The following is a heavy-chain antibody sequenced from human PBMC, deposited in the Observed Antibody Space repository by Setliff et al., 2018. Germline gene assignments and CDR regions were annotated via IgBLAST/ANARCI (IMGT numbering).Heavy chain of an antibody. CDR3: ARANYYDSSGHSVYGMVV. J-gene: IGHJ6*02. CDR2: ISVYNGDT. D-gene: IGHD3-22*01. V-gene: IGHV1-18*01. Sequence: GASVKVSCKASGYTFRNYAFAWVRQAPGQGLEWVGWISVYNGDTNYAQKFQGRVTITADESTSTAYMELSSLRSEDTAVYYCARANYYDSSGHSVYGMVVWGQGTTVTVSS. CDR1: GYTFRNYA.